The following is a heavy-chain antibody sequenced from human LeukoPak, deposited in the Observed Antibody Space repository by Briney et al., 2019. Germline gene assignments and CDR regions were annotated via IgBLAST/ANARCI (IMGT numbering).Heavy chain of an antibody. CDR1: GYTFTSYD. V-gene: IGHV1-2*02. CDR3: ASRNMITFGGVIVRRDYYYMDV. CDR2: INPNSGGT. D-gene: IGHD3-16*02. J-gene: IGHJ6*03. Sequence: ASVKVSCKASGYTFTSYDINWVRQATGQGLEWMGWINPNSGGTNYAQKLQGRVTMTRDTSISTAYMELSRLRSDDTAVYYCASRNMITFGGVIVRRDYYYMDVWGKGTTVTISS.